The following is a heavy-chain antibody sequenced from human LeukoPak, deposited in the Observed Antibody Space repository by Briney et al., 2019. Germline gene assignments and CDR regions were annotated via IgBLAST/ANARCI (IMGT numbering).Heavy chain of an antibody. D-gene: IGHD5-12*01. CDR3: TTGGYGGQFDY. V-gene: IGHV3-15*01. J-gene: IGHJ4*02. Sequence: GGSLRLSCAASGFTVSSNYMSCVRQATGEGLEWVGGIKSKTDGRTTDYSATVKGRFTISRDDSKNTLYLQMNSLKTEDTAVYYCTTGGYGGQFDYWGQGTLVTVSS. CDR2: IKSKTDGRTT. CDR1: GFTVSSNY.